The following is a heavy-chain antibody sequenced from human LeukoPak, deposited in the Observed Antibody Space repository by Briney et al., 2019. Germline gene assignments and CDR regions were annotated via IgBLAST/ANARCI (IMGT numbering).Heavy chain of an antibody. D-gene: IGHD4-17*01. CDR2: INPSGGST. V-gene: IGHV1-46*01. CDR1: GYTFTGYY. CDR3: ARSPEPTVTDDY. J-gene: IGHJ4*02. Sequence: GASVKVSCKASGYTFTGYYMHWVRQAPGQGLEWMGIINPSGGSTSYAQKFQGRVTMTRDTSTSTVYMELSSLRSEDTAVYYCARSPEPTVTDDYWGQGTLVTVSS.